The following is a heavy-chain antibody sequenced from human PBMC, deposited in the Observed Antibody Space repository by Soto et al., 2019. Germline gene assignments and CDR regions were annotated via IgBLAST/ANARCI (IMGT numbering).Heavy chain of an antibody. Sequence: QVQLQESGPGLVKPSQSLSLTCTVSGGSISSGDYYWSWIRQPPGKGLEWIGYIYYSGSTYYNPSLKSRLTIXXXXXXXXXXXXXXXXXXXXXXXXXXXXRRGYCSXDNCYAGDHFDYWGQGTLVTVSS. CDR2: IYYSGST. CDR1: GGSISSGDYY. CDR3: XXRRGYCSXDNCYAGDHFDY. J-gene: IGHJ4*02. D-gene: IGHD2-15*01. V-gene: IGHV4-30-4*01.